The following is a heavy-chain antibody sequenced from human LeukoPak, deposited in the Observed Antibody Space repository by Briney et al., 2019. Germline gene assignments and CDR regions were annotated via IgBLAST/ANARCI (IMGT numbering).Heavy chain of an antibody. CDR3: ARGAVLASYSSGWHWYSGSYGPSGGMDV. J-gene: IGHJ6*02. Sequence: GASVKVSCKASGYTFINYDINWGRQATGEGGEWMGWMSPNSGNTGYAQNLQGRVTMTSDTSISTAYMELSSLRSEDTAVYYCARGAVLASYSSGWHWYSGSYGPSGGMDVWGQGTTVTVSS. V-gene: IGHV1-8*01. CDR1: GYTFINYD. D-gene: IGHD1-26*01. CDR2: MSPNSGNT.